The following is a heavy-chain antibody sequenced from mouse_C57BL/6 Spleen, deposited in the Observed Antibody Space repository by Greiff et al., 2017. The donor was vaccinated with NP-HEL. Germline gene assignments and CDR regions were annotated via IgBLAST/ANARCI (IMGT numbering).Heavy chain of an antibody. CDR1: GFTFSSYG. D-gene: IGHD1-1*01. Sequence: EVKLVESGGDLVKPGGSLKLSCAASGFTFSSYGMSWVRQTPEKRLEWVATISSGGSYTYYPDSVKGRSTISRDNAKNTLYLQMSSLKSEDTAMYDCAIQDDYYGGSSAWFAYWGQGTLVTVSA. CDR2: ISSGGSYT. J-gene: IGHJ3*01. V-gene: IGHV5-6*02. CDR3: AIQDDYYGGSSAWFAY.